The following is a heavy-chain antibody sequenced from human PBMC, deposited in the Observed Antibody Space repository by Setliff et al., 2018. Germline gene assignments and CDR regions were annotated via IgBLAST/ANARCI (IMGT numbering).Heavy chain of an antibody. D-gene: IGHD4-17*01. CDR3: ARDPNGDYVGAFDP. J-gene: IGHJ5*02. V-gene: IGHV3-23*03. CDR1: GFTFTSDA. Sequence: GGSLRLSCAASGFTFTSDALTWVRQAPGKGLEWVSIISGDGGSIYYADSVKGRFTISRDNSNNTLYLQMNSLRGEDTASYYCARDPNGDYVGAFDPWGQGILVTVSS. CDR2: ISGDGGSI.